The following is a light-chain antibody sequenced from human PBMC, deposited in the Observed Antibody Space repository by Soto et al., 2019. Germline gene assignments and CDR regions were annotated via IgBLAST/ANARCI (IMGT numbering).Light chain of an antibody. CDR3: SSYTSSSTRV. J-gene: IGLJ3*02. CDR1: SSDVGCYNY. Sequence: QSALTQPASVSGSPGQSITISCTGTSSDVGCYNYVSWYQQHPGKAPKLMIDEVSNRPSGVSNRFSGSKSGNTASLTISGLQAEDEADYYCSSYTSSSTRVFGGGTKLTVL. V-gene: IGLV2-14*01. CDR2: EVS.